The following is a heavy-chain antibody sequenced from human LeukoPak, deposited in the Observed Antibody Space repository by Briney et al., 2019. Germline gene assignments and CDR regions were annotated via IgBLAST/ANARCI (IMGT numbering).Heavy chain of an antibody. CDR1: GYTFTGYY. CDR2: MNPNTGDT. V-gene: IGHV1-2*02. CDR3: AREDDGSSGWLGAFDI. D-gene: IGHD6-19*01. Sequence: ASVKVSCKASGYTFTGYYMHWVRQAPGQGLEWMGWMNPNTGDTTYAQNFQGRVTMTRDTSISTAYMELSRLRSDDTAVDYCAREDDGSSGWLGAFDIWGQGTMVTVSS. J-gene: IGHJ3*02.